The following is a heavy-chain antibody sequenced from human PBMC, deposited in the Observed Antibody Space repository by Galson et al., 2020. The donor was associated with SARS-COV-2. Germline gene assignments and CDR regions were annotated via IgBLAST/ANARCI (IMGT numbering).Heavy chain of an antibody. CDR3: ARGGSVLPFDY. D-gene: IGHD2-15*01. J-gene: IGHJ4*02. Sequence: ETSETLSLTCTVSGGSISSGGYYWSWIRQHPGKGLEWIGSIYYSGSTYYNPSLKSRVTISLDTSKNQFSLKLSSVTAADTAVYYCARGGSVLPFDYWGQGTLVTVSS. CDR2: IYYSGST. V-gene: IGHV4-31*03. CDR1: GGSISSGGYY.